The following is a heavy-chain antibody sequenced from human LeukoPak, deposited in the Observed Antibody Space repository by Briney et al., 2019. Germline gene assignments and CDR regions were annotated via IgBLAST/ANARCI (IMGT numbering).Heavy chain of an antibody. Sequence: SETLSLTCTVSGGSISSSSYYWGWIRQPPGKGLEWIGSIYYNPSLKSRVIVSSDTSKNQFSLKLSSVTAADTAVYYCARLDIVVVVAAADYYYYMDVWGKGTTVTISS. V-gene: IGHV4-61*05. D-gene: IGHD2-15*01. CDR1: GGSISSSSYY. J-gene: IGHJ6*03. CDR2: I. CDR3: ARLDIVVVVAAADYYYYMDV.